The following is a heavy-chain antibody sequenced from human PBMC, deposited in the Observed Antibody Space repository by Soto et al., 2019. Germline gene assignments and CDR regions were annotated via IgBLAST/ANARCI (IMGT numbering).Heavy chain of an antibody. CDR2: ISYDGSNK. V-gene: IGHV3-30-3*01. D-gene: IGHD1-26*01. J-gene: IGHJ4*02. Sequence: GGSLRLSCAASGFTFSSYAMHWVRQAPGKGLEWVAVISYDGSNKYYADSVKGRFTISRDNSKNTLYLQMNSLRAEDTAVYYCARDAIVGATHFDYWGQGTLVTVSS. CDR3: ARDAIVGATHFDY. CDR1: GFTFSSYA.